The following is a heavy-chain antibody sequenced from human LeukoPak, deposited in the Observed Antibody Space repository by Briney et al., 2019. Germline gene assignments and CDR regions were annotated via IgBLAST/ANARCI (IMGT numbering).Heavy chain of an antibody. CDR2: INHSGST. J-gene: IGHJ4*02. CDR1: GGSFRGYY. Sequence: PSETLSLTCAVYGGSFRGYYWSWIPQPPGKGLEWIGEINHSGSTNYNPSPKSRVTISVDTSKNQFSPRRSAVTAADTAVYYCARGPAGFDYWGQGTLVTVSS. D-gene: IGHD2-2*01. CDR3: ARGPAGFDY. V-gene: IGHV4-34*01.